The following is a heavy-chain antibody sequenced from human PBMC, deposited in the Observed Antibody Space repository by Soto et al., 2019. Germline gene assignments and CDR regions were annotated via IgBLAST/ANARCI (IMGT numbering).Heavy chain of an antibody. J-gene: IGHJ6*03. CDR1: GFSFSNYW. V-gene: IGHV3-74*01. CDR2: INSDGTRT. Sequence: GGSLRLSCSASGFSFSNYWMHWVRQAPGKGLVWVSRINSDGTRTNYADSVKGRFTISRDNAENTLYLQMNSLTAEDTAVYYCARVAVGYYYMDVWGKGTTVTVSS. CDR3: ARVAVGYYYMDV.